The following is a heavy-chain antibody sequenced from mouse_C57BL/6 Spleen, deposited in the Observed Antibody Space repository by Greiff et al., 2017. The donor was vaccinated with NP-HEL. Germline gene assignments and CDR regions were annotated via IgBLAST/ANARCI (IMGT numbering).Heavy chain of an antibody. CDR1: GYTFTSYW. D-gene: IGHD1-1*01. CDR2: IDPNSGGT. J-gene: IGHJ4*01. V-gene: IGHV1-72*01. Sequence: QVQLQQPGAELVKPGASVKLSCKASGYTFTSYWMHWVKQRPGRGLEWIGRIDPNSGGTKYNEKFKSKATLTVDKPSSTAYMQLSSLTSEDSAVYYCASGKFITTVVAGGWADYYAMDYWGQGTSVTVSS. CDR3: ASGKFITTVVAGGWADYYAMDY.